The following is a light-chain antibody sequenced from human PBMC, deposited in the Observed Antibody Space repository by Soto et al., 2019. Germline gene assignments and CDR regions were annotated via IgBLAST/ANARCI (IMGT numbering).Light chain of an antibody. J-gene: IGKJ3*01. CDR2: AAS. Sequence: DIQMTQSPSSLSASVGDRVTITCRASQSISSYLNWYQQKPGKAPKLLIYAASSLQSAVSSRFSGSGSGTDFTLTISSLQPEDFATYYCQQSYSTPLFTFGPGTKVDIK. V-gene: IGKV1-39*01. CDR3: QQSYSTPLFT. CDR1: QSISSY.